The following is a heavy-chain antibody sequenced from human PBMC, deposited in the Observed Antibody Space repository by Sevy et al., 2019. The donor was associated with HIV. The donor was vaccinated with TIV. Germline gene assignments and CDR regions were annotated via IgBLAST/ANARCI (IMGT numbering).Heavy chain of an antibody. CDR3: AKHIAYCGGDCYPPLYYFDY. V-gene: IGHV3-23*01. CDR2: ISGSGYST. D-gene: IGHD2-21*02. J-gene: IGHJ4*02. CDR1: GFTFSNYG. Sequence: GGSLRLSCAASGFTFSNYGMSWVRQAPGKGLEWVSAISGSGYSTYYAESVKGRFTISRDKSKNTLYLQINSLRAGDTAVYYCAKHIAYCGGDCYPPLYYFDYWGQGTLVTVSS.